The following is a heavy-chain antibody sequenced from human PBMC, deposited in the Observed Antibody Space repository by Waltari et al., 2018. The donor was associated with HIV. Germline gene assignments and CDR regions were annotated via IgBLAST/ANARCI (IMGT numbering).Heavy chain of an antibody. V-gene: IGHV1-8*01. CDR3: ARGEGGLWWYFDL. D-gene: IGHD3-16*01. CDR2: MNPNTGNT. Sequence: QVQLAQSGAEVKKPGASVKVSCMASGYYPNSYDINERRQATGQGLEWMGWMNPNTGNTGYAQKFQARVTMTRNTSKNTASMELSGLRSEDTAVYFCARGEGGLWWYFDLWGRGTRVTVSS. J-gene: IGHJ2*01. CDR1: GYYPNSYD.